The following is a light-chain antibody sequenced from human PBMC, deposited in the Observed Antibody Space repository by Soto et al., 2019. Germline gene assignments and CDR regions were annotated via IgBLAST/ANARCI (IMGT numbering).Light chain of an antibody. J-gene: IGLJ2*01. CDR1: SSNIGAGYD. CDR3: QSYDSSLSAVV. CDR2: GNS. Sequence: QSVLTQPPSVSGAPGQRVTISCTGSSSNIGAGYDVKWYQQLPGTAPKLLIHGNSNRPSGVPDRFSGSKSGTSASLAITGLQAEDEADYYCQSYDSSLSAVVFGGGNKLTVL. V-gene: IGLV1-40*01.